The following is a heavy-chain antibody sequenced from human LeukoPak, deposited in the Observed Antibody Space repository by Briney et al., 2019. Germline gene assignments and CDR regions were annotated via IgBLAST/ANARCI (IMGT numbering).Heavy chain of an antibody. D-gene: IGHD1-14*01. J-gene: IGHJ6*03. CDR1: EYTFTGYY. Sequence: ASVKVSCKASEYTFTGYYMHWVRQAPGQGLEWMGWINPNSGDTNYAQKFQGRVTMTRDTSISTAYMELSRLRSDDTAVYYCARDRTRYYYYSYMDVWGKGTAVTISS. CDR2: INPNSGDT. V-gene: IGHV1-2*02. CDR3: ARDRTRYYYYSYMDV.